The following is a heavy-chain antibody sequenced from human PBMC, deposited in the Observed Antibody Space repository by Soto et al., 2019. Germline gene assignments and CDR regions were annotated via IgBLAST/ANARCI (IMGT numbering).Heavy chain of an antibody. J-gene: IGHJ5*02. CDR3: ARDKSFDSSGYWWGGPHDP. D-gene: IGHD3-22*01. Sequence: PSETLSLTWSVTGGSISSGGYYWNWIRQHPGKGLEFIGYIYYNGTTSYNPSLKSRVIISLDTSKNQFSLKLNSVTAADTAVYYCARDKSFDSSGYWWGGPHDPWGKGTLVSDSS. CDR1: GGSISSGGYY. V-gene: IGHV4-31*02. CDR2: IYYNGTT.